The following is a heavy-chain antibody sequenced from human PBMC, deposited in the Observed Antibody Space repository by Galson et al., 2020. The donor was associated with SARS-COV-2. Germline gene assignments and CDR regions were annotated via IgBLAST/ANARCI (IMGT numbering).Heavy chain of an antibody. CDR1: GLTFSDAW. Sequence: GGSLRLSCEASGLTFSDAWMTWFRQPPGKGPEWVGRIKSKVDGGTIDYAAPVKGRFTISRDDSKNMLYLQMNSLKIEDTAVYFCASRPPPYGDFYCDYWGQGSLVTVSS. D-gene: IGHD4-17*01. CDR2: IKSKVDGGTI. J-gene: IGHJ4*02. CDR3: ASRPPPYGDFYCDY. V-gene: IGHV3-15*01.